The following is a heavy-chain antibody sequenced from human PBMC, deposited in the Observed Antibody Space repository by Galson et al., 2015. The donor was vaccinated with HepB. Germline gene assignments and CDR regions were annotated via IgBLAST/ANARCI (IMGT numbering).Heavy chain of an antibody. J-gene: IGHJ6*03. CDR1: GGSFSSDY. Sequence: TLSLTCAVYGGSFSSDYWTWIRQPPGRGLEWIGDINHSGSTNYKPSLKSRVTISVDTSKNQSSLKLRSVTAADTAIYYCARERITMVRGATRYHYYMDVWGKGTTVTVSS. CDR2: INHSGST. D-gene: IGHD3-10*01. V-gene: IGHV4-34*01. CDR3: ARERITMVRGATRYHYYMDV.